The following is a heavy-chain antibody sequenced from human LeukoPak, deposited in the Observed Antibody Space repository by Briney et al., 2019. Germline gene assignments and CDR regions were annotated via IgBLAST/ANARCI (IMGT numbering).Heavy chain of an antibody. V-gene: IGHV3-48*01. CDR2: ISSSGSTI. J-gene: IGHJ1*01. CDR3: ARVVIGSEYLAY. Sequence: GGSLRLSCAASGFTFISYSMNWVRQAPGKGLEWVSYISSSGSTIYYADSVKGRFTISRDNAKNSLYLQVNSLRAEDTAVYYCARVVIGSEYLAYWGQATLVTVSS. CDR1: GFTFISYS. D-gene: IGHD4-23*01.